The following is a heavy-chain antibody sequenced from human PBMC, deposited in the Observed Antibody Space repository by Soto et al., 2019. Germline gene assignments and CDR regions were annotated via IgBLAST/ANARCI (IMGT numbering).Heavy chain of an antibody. V-gene: IGHV4-4*02. J-gene: IGHJ4*02. Sequence: QVQLQESGPGLVKPSGTLSLTCAVFGGSISNSNWWTWVRQPPGKGLDWIGEIFHSGSTNSNSSLMGRVTISVDKANNQFSLKLSSVTAADTAVYYCARRPIVGAAIWGQGTLVTVSS. CDR1: GGSISNSNW. CDR2: IFHSGST. CDR3: ARRPIVGAAI. D-gene: IGHD1-26*01.